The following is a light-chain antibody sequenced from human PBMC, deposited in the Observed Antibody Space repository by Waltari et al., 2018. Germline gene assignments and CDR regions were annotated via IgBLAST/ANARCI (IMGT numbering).Light chain of an antibody. CDR3: QQYGGSPRIFT. J-gene: IGKJ3*01. V-gene: IGKV3-20*01. CDR1: QNISSSY. CDR2: GVS. Sequence: ESVLPQSPGTLSLSPWERATFSFKTSQNISSSYLTWYQQKPGQAPRHVVYGVSTRATGIPDRFSGSRSGTDFTLTISRLEPEDFAVYYCQQYGGSPRIFTFGAGTKVEIK.